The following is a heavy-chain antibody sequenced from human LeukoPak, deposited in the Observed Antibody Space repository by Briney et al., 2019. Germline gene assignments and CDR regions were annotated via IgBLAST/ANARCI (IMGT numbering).Heavy chain of an antibody. J-gene: IGHJ4*02. CDR3: ASGYYYDSSGYLDY. V-gene: IGHV3-9*01. Sequence: PGRSLRLSCAASGFTFDDYAMHWVRQVPGKGLEWVSGISWNCGSIGYADSVKGRFTISRDNAKNSLYLQMNSLRAEDTAVYYCASGYYYDSSGYLDYWGQGTLVTVSS. CDR1: GFTFDDYA. CDR2: ISWNCGSI. D-gene: IGHD3-22*01.